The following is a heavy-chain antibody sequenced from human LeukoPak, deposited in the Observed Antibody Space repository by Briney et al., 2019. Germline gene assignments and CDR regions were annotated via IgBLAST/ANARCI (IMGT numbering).Heavy chain of an antibody. CDR3: ARSHGGYSYGAFDY. V-gene: IGHV1-69*13. CDR1: GGTFSSYA. D-gene: IGHD5-18*01. Sequence: SVKVSCKASGGTFSSYAISWVRQAPGQGLEWMGGIIPIFGTANYAQKSQGRVTITADESTSTAYMELSSLRSEDTAVYYCARSHGGYSYGAFDYWGQGTLVTVSS. J-gene: IGHJ4*02. CDR2: IIPIFGTA.